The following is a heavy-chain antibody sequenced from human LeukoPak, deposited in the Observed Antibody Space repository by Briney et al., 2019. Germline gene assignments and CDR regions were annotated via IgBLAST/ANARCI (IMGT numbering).Heavy chain of an antibody. V-gene: IGHV3-53*01. CDR1: GFTVSSNY. CDR3: ASSPGTAMVYYYYGMDV. Sequence: PGGSLRLSCAASGFTVSSNYMSWVRQAPGRGLEWVSVIYSGGSTYYADSVKGRFTIFRDNSKNTLYLQMNSLRAEDTAVYYCASSPGTAMVYYYYGMDVWGQGTTVTVSS. D-gene: IGHD5-18*01. J-gene: IGHJ6*02. CDR2: IYSGGST.